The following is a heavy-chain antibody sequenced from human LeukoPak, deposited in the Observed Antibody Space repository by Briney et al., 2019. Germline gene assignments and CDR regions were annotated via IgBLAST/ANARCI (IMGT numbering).Heavy chain of an antibody. D-gene: IGHD2-2*01. CDR2: ISSSSSTI. CDR3: ASLPIGYCSSTSCQHGPTNYDSSGPALDAFDI. V-gene: IGHV3-48*04. J-gene: IGHJ3*02. CDR1: GFTFSSYS. Sequence: GGSLGLSCAASGFTFSSYSMNWVRQAPGKGLEWVSYISSSSSTIYYADSVKGRFTISRDNAKNSLYLQMNSLRAEDTAVYYCASLPIGYCSSTSCQHGPTNYDSSGPALDAFDIWGQGTMVTISS.